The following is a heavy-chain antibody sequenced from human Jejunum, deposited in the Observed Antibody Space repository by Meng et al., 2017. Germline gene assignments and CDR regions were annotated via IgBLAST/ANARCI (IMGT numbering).Heavy chain of an antibody. D-gene: IGHD3-16*01. Sequence: VLLQESGPGLVRPSATLSLTCTVSRGSVSSPDYQWGWIRQPPGKGLEWIGYAGANFQSGTNHNPSLKSRVTISLDTSKNQFSLKLTSVNAADTAVYYCARDYWGSLDYWGQGILVTVSS. CDR2: AGANFQSGT. CDR3: ARDYWGSLDY. CDR1: RGSVSSPDYQ. V-gene: IGHV4-61*08. J-gene: IGHJ4*02.